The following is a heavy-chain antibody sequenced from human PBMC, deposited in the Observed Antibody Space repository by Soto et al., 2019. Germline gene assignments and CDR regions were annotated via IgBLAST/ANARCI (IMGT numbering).Heavy chain of an antibody. V-gene: IGHV2-70*11. D-gene: IGHD1-7*01. Sequence: SGPTLVNPTQTLTLTCTFSGFSLSTSGMSMSWIRQPPGKAMEWLARIDWDDDKYYSTSLKTRLTISNDTSKNQVVLTMTNMDPVDTATYYCARTHVKLTGTKMVDYWGQGTLLTVSS. J-gene: IGHJ4*02. CDR3: ARTHVKLTGTKMVDY. CDR2: IDWDDDK. CDR1: GFSLSTSGMS.